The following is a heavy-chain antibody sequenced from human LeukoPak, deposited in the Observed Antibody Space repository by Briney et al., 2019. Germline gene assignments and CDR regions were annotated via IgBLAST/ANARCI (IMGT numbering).Heavy chain of an antibody. CDR3: ARSAAAGTHYYYGMDV. CDR1: GFTFSSYD. D-gene: IGHD6-13*01. J-gene: IGHJ6*02. Sequence: GGSLRLSCAASGFTFSSYDMHWVRQATGKGLEWVSAIGTAGDTYYPGSVKSRFTISRENAKNSLYLQMNSLRAGDTAVYYCARSAAAGTHYYYGMDVWGQGTTVTVSS. V-gene: IGHV3-13*04. CDR2: IGTAGDT.